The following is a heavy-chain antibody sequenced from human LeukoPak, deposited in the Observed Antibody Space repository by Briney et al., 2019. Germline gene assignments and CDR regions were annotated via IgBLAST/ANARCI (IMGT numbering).Heavy chain of an antibody. CDR1: GFTFISYG. J-gene: IGHJ3*02. CDR3: AKDGGQGAFDI. D-gene: IGHD3-16*01. CDR2: ISYDGSNK. V-gene: IGHV3-30*18. Sequence: GRTLRLSCAASGFTFISYGMHWVRQAPGKGLEWVAVISYDGSNKYYADSVKGRFTISRDNSKNTLYLQMNSLRAEDTAVYYCAKDGGQGAFDIWGQGTMVTVSS.